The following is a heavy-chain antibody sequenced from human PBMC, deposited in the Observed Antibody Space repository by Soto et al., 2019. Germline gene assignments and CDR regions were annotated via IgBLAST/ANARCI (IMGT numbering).Heavy chain of an antibody. CDR1: GYTFTRNA. D-gene: IGHD3-9*01. Sequence: QVQLVQSGAEVKKPGASVKVSCKASGYTFTRNAIHWVRQAPGQRLEWIGKIDPGNGNTKYSEKFQGRVTITRDTSASAAYMELSTLRSEDTSRDYCARSETDYSSFDYWGQGTLVTVSS. V-gene: IGHV1-3*01. CDR2: IDPGNGNT. CDR3: ARSETDYSSFDY. J-gene: IGHJ4*02.